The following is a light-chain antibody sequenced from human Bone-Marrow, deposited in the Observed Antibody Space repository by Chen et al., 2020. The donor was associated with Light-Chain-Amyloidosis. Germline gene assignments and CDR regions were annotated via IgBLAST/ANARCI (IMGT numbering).Light chain of an antibody. CDR2: DVS. CDR3: SSDTSSSTWV. CDR1: SSDVGGYNY. Sequence: QSALTQPASVSGSPGQSITISCTGTSSDVGGYNYVSWYQQHPGKAPKLMIYDVSNRPSGVSNRCYGSKSGNTASLTISGLQAEDEADYYCSSDTSSSTWVFGGGTKLTVL. V-gene: IGLV2-14*01. J-gene: IGLJ3*02.